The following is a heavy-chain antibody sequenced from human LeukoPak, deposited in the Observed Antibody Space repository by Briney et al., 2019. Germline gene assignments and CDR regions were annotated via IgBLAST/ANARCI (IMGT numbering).Heavy chain of an antibody. CDR1: GFTFSSYA. CDR3: ARYYGDYVRYFDL. D-gene: IGHD4-17*01. J-gene: IGHJ2*01. Sequence: GGSLRLSCAASGFTFSSYAMSWVRQAPGKGLEWVSAISGSGGSTYYADSVKGRFTISRDNSKNTLHLQMNSLRAEDTAVYYCARYYGDYVRYFDLWGRGTLVTVSS. V-gene: IGHV3-23*01. CDR2: ISGSGGST.